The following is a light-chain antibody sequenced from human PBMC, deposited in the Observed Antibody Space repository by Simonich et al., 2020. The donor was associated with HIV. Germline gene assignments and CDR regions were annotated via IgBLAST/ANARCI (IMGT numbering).Light chain of an antibody. J-gene: IGLJ7*01. CDR3: SSYTSSSTLAV. CDR2: DVS. V-gene: IGLV2-14*03. Sequence: QSALTQPASVSGSPGQSITISCTGTSSDVCGYNYVSWYQQPPGKAPKLMIYDVSNRPSGVSNRFSGSKSGNTASLTISGLQAEDEADYYCSSYTSSSTLAVFGGGTQLTVL. CDR1: SSDVCGYNY.